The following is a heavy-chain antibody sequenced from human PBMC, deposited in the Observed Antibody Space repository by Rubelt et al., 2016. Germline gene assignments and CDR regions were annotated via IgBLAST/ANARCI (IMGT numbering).Heavy chain of an antibody. CDR2: INPNSGGT. V-gene: IGHV1-2*02. CDR3: ARFAIGGHSSGYLFDY. Sequence: QVQLVQSGAEVKKPGASVKVSCKASGYTFTGYYMHWVRQAPGQGLEWMGWINPNSGGTNYAQKFQGRVTMTRDTSISTAYMGLGRLRSDDTAVYYCARFAIGGHSSGYLFDYWGQGTLVTVSS. D-gene: IGHD3-22*01. J-gene: IGHJ4*02. CDR1: GYTFTGYY.